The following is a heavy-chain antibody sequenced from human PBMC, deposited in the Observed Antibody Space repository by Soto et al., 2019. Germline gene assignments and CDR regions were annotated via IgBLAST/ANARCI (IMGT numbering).Heavy chain of an antibody. J-gene: IGHJ4*02. V-gene: IGHV3-23*01. Sequence: GGSLRLSCAASGFTFSSYAMSWVRQAPGKGLEWVSAISGSGETMRYADSVKGRFTISRDNARNSLHLQMSSLRAEDTAVYYCVRGPHFGAWVDFFDYWGQGIPVTVSS. CDR1: GFTFSSYA. D-gene: IGHD3-10*01. CDR3: VRGPHFGAWVDFFDY. CDR2: ISGSGETM.